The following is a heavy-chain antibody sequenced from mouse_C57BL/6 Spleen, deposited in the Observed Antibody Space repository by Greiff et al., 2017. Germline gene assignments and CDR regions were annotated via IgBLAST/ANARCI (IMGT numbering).Heavy chain of an antibody. D-gene: IGHD1-1*01. J-gene: IGHJ3*01. Sequence: QVQLQQPGAELVKPGASVKLSCKASGYTFTSYWMQWVKQRPGQGLEWIGEIDPSDSYTNYNQKFKGKATLTVDTSSSTAYMQLSSLTSEDSAVYYCAGGYYGSSYGFAYWGQGTLVTVAA. V-gene: IGHV1-50*01. CDR2: IDPSDSYT. CDR3: AGGYYGSSYGFAY. CDR1: GYTFTSYW.